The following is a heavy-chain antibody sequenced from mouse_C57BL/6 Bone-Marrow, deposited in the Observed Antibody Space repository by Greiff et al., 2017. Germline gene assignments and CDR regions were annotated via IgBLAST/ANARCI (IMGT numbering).Heavy chain of an antibody. D-gene: IGHD2-4*01. CDR3: ARCVRLPFAY. CDR1: GYTFTSYW. J-gene: IGHJ3*01. Sequence: QVQLQQSGAELAKPGASVKLSCKASGYTFTSYWMHWVKQRPGQGLEWIGYINPSSGYTMYNQKFKVKATLTADKSSSTAYMQLSSLTYEDSAVYYWARCVRLPFAYWGQGTLVSVSA. V-gene: IGHV1-7*01. CDR2: INPSSGYT.